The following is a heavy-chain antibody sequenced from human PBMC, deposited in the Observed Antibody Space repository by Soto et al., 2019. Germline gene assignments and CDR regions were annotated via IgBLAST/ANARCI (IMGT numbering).Heavy chain of an antibody. CDR2: IYPGDSDT. V-gene: IGHV5-51*01. Sequence: GESLKISCKGSGYTLTNYWIGWVRQMPGKGPEWMGIIYPGDSDTNYNPSFQGQGTIPADKSITTTYLQWSSLKASYTAIYYCAASIFYYGMGVWGQGTSVTVSS. CDR1: GYTLTNYW. J-gene: IGHJ6*02. CDR3: AASIFYYGMGV.